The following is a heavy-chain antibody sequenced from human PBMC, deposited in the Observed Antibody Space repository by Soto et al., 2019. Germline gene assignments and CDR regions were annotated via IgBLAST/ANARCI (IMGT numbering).Heavy chain of an antibody. V-gene: IGHV1-3*01. D-gene: IGHD5-12*01. CDR1: GINYNTYA. J-gene: IGHJ4*02. CDR2: INAGNGDT. CDR3: ARAISGYVT. Sequence: QVQLVQSGAEMKKPGASVKLSCKTSGINYNTYAIHWVRQAPGQGLEWMGWINAGNGDTRYSQNFQGRVTLTRDTSASTVDMDLDSLKSEATGVYYCARAISGYVTWGQGTLVTVSS.